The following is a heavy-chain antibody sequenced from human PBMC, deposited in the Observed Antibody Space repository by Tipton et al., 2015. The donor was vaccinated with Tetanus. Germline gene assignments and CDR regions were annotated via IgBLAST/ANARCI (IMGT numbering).Heavy chain of an antibody. CDR3: ARDQGGGRVVRLNWFDP. CDR1: GDSIKSYY. Sequence: LRLSCVVSGDSIKSYYWSWIRQSPGKGLEWIGYVYYSGDTYYNPSFKGRVSISVDTSKNQFSLDVYSVTAADTAVYYCARDQGGGRVVRLNWFDPWGQGTLVTVSS. CDR2: VYYSGDT. J-gene: IGHJ5*02. D-gene: IGHD6-6*01. V-gene: IGHV4-31*02.